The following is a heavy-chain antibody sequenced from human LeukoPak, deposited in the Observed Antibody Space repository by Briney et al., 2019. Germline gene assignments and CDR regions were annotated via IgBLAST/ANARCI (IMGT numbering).Heavy chain of an antibody. D-gene: IGHD4-23*01. Sequence: ASVKVSCKASGYTFTSYYMHWVRQAPGQGLEWMGIINPSGGSTNYAQKFQGRVTITADESTSTAYMELSSLRSEDTAVYYCARSDYGGLTAFDYWGQGTLVTVSS. V-gene: IGHV1-46*01. J-gene: IGHJ4*02. CDR2: INPSGGST. CDR1: GYTFTSYY. CDR3: ARSDYGGLTAFDY.